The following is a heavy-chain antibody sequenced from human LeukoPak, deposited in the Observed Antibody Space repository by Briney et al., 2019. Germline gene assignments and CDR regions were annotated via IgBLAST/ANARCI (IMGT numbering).Heavy chain of an antibody. CDR2: IIPIFDTA. CDR1: RGTFSSYA. V-gene: IGHV1-69*05. D-gene: IGHD3-22*01. J-gene: IGHJ1*01. Sequence: ASVKVSCKASRGTFSSYAISWVRQAPGQRREWMGRIIPIFDTANYAQKFQGRVTITTDESTSTAYMKLSSLRSEDTAVYYCARERVDYYDSNGYYYGAFQHWGQGTLVTVSS. CDR3: ARERVDYYDSNGYYYGAFQH.